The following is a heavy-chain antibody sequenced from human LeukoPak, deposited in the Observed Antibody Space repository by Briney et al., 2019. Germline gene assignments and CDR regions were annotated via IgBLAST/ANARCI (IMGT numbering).Heavy chain of an antibody. J-gene: IGHJ5*02. D-gene: IGHD6-6*01. V-gene: IGHV3-33*01. CDR3: ARSRIAYSSSSSWFDP. CDR2: IWYDGSNK. CDR1: GFTFSSYG. Sequence: GGSLRLSCAASGFTFSSYGMHWVRQAPGKGLEWVAVIWYDGSNKYYADSVKGRFTISRDNSKNTLYLQVNSLRAEDTAVYYCARSRIAYSSSSSWFDPWGQGTLVTVSS.